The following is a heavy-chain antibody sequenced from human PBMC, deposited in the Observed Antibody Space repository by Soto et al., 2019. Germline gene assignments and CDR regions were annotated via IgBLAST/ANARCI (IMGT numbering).Heavy chain of an antibody. D-gene: IGHD3-10*01. J-gene: IGHJ3*02. CDR3: ARGGASGAFDI. Sequence: GGSLRLSCAASGFTFSSYWMHWVRQAPGKGLVWVSRINRDGSSTSYADSVKGRFSISRDNAKNTLYLQMNSLRAEDTAVYYCARGGASGAFDIWGQGTMVTVSS. CDR2: INRDGSST. CDR1: GFTFSSYW. V-gene: IGHV3-74*01.